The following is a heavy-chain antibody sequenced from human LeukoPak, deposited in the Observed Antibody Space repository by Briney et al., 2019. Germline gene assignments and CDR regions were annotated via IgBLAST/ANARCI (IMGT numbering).Heavy chain of an antibody. CDR2: ISGSGGST. J-gene: IGHJ5*02. CDR3: AKDGKPEKGFGELLSWFDP. D-gene: IGHD3-10*01. V-gene: IGHV3-23*01. Sequence: GGSLRLSCAASGFTFSSYGMSWVRQAPGKGLEWVSAISGSGGSTYYADSVKGRFTISRDNSKNTLYLQMNSLRAEDMAVYYCAKDGKPEKGFGELLSWFDPWGQGTLVTVSS. CDR1: GFTFSSYG.